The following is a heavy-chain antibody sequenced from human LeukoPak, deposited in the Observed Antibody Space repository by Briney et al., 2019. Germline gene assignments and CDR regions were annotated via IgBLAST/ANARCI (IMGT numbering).Heavy chain of an antibody. J-gene: IGHJ6*03. CDR2: INPNRGGT. V-gene: IGHV1-2*02. CDR1: GYTFTGYY. Sequence: GASVKVSCKASGYTFTGYYVHWVRQAPGQGLEWMGWINPNRGGTNYAQKFQGRVTMTRDTSISTAYMELSRLRSEDTAVYYCARELGYSNSEYYYYYYMDVWGKGTTVTVSS. CDR3: ARELGYSNSEYYYYYYMDV. D-gene: IGHD4-11*01.